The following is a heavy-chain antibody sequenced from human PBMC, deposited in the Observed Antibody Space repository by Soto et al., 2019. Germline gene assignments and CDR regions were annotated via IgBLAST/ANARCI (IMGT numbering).Heavy chain of an antibody. CDR2: IYYSGST. V-gene: IGHV4-39*01. CDR1: GVSISSSSYY. Sequence: SETLSLTCTVSGVSISSSSYYWGWIRQPPGKGLEWIGSIYYSGSTYYNPSLKSRVTISVDTSKNQFSLKLSSVTAADTAVYYCARRTVVTSYFDYWGQGTLVTVSS. CDR3: ARRTVVTSYFDY. J-gene: IGHJ4*02. D-gene: IGHD2-15*01.